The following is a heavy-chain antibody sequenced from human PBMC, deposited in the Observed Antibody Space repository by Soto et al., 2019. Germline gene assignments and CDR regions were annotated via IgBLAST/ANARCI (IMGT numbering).Heavy chain of an antibody. D-gene: IGHD1-7*01. Sequence: PSETLSLTCTVSGGSVSSGSYYWSWIRQPPGKGLEWIGYIYHSGSTNYNPSLKSRVTISVDRSKNQFSLKLSSVTAADTAVYYCARGVYNWNYHWFDPWGQGTLVTVSS. CDR3: ARGVYNWNYHWFDP. CDR1: GGSVSSGSYY. J-gene: IGHJ5*02. V-gene: IGHV4-61*01. CDR2: IYHSGST.